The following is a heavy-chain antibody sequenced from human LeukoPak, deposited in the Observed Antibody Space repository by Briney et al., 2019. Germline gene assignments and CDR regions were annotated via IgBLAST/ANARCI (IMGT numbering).Heavy chain of an antibody. J-gene: IGHJ4*02. V-gene: IGHV3-30-3*01. CDR1: EFTFSSYA. CDR3: ARGALVVNDY. CDR2: ISYDGSNK. D-gene: IGHD3-22*01. Sequence: GRSLRLSCAASEFTFSSYAMRWVRQAPGKGLEWVAVISYDGSNKYYADSVNGRFTISRDNSKNTLYLQMNSLRAEDTAVYYCARGALVVNDYWGQGTLVTVSS.